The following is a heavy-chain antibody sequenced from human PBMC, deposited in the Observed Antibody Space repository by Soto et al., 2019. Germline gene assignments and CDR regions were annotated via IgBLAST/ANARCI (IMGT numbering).Heavy chain of an antibody. CDR2: IWYDGSNK. Sequence: QVQLVESGGGVVQPGRSPRLSCAASGFTFSSYGMHWVRQAPGKGLEWVAVIWYDGSNKYYADSVKGRFTISRDNSKNTLYLQMNSLRAEDTAVYYCARDSVVGAAFDYWGQGTLVTVSS. CDR3: ARDSVVGAAFDY. CDR1: GFTFSSYG. D-gene: IGHD2-15*01. J-gene: IGHJ4*02. V-gene: IGHV3-33*01.